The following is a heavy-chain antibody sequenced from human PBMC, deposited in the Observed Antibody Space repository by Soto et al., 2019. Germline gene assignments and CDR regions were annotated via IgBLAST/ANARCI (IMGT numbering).Heavy chain of an antibody. Sequence: QVQLMQSGAEVKRPGASMKISCKTSGYTFTNYPIHWVRQAPGQTLEWMGWIDAGNGNTKYSQSFQDRVTFTRDTSANTAYMELSSLRSEDTAVYSCARYNYFDYWGQGTLVTVSS. J-gene: IGHJ4*02. D-gene: IGHD1-1*01. CDR2: IDAGNGNT. CDR3: ARYNYFDY. CDR1: GYTFTNYP. V-gene: IGHV1-3*01.